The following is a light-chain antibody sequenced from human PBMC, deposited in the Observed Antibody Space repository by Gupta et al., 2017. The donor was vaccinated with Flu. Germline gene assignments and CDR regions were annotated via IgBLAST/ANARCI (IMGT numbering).Light chain of an antibody. CDR1: QSISSW. J-gene: IGKJ1*01. CDR2: KAS. V-gene: IGKV1-5*03. Sequence: IQLTQSPSTLSASVGDRVTITCRASQSISSWLAWYQQKPGKAPKLLIYKASTLESGVPSSFSGSESGTELTLTSSSLQADDFATYCCQQYSSYPWTFGHGTKVEIK. CDR3: QQYSSYPWT.